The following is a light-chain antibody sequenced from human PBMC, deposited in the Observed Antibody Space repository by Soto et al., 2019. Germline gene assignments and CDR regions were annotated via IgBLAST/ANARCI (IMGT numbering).Light chain of an antibody. CDR1: QSVSSY. CDR3: QQRSNWQVT. CDR2: DAS. Sequence: EVVLPQSPGTLSLSPGERATLSCRASQSVSSYLAWYQQKPGQPPRLLIYDASNRATGIPARFSGSGSGTDFTLTISSLEPEDFAVYYCQQRSNWQVTFGQGTRLEI. V-gene: IGKV3-11*01. J-gene: IGKJ5*01.